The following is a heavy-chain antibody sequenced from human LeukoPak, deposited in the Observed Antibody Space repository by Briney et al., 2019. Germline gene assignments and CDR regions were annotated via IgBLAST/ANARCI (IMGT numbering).Heavy chain of an antibody. J-gene: IGHJ6*03. CDR3: AKDRVMIREDYYMDV. D-gene: IGHD3-10*01. V-gene: IGHV3-43*01. CDR1: GFTLDRYT. CDR2: ITRDGSGT. Sequence: GGSLRLSCAASGFTLDRYTMYWVRQPPGKGLEWVAHITRDGSGTYYVDSVKGRFTISRDNSKKYLYLQMNSLRIEDTALYYCAKDRVMIREDYYMDVWGKGTTVTVSS.